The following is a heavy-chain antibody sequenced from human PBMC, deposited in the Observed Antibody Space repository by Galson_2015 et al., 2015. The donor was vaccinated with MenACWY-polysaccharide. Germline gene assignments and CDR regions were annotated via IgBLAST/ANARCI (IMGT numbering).Heavy chain of an antibody. CDR3: ARVLTHWYCDL. D-gene: IGHD4-23*01. Sequence: SLRLSCAASGFSFGTSWMTWFRRAPGKGLEWVANIAPDGSEMFYVHSVKGRFTISRDNARNSPYLQMHSLRADDTAEYYCARVLTHWYCDLWGRGTLVTVSP. CDR2: IAPDGSEM. CDR1: GFSFGTSW. J-gene: IGHJ2*01. V-gene: IGHV3-7*01.